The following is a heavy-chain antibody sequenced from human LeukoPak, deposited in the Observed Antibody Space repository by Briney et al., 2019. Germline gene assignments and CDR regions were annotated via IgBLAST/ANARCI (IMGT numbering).Heavy chain of an antibody. D-gene: IGHD3-10*01. CDR3: AKDMDDYGSGEIN. CDR1: GFTFDDYA. J-gene: IGHJ4*02. CDR2: ISWNSGSI. Sequence: GGSLRLSCAASGFTFDDYAMHRVRHAPGKGLEWVSGISWNSGSIGYADSVKGRFTISRDNAKNSLYLQMNSLRAEDTALYYCAKDMDDYGSGEINWGQGTLVTVSS. V-gene: IGHV3-9*01.